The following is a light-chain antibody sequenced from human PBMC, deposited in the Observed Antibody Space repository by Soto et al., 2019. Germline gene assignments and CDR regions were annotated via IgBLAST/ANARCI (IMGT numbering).Light chain of an antibody. Sequence: AIQLTQSPSSLSASVGDRVTITCRASQGISSALAWYQQKPGKTPKLLIYDASSLKSGVPSRFSGSGYGTDFSLTISSVQAVDFATYYCQQFNSYPPTFGQGTKLELK. V-gene: IGKV1-13*02. J-gene: IGKJ2*01. CDR3: QQFNSYPPT. CDR2: DAS. CDR1: QGISSA.